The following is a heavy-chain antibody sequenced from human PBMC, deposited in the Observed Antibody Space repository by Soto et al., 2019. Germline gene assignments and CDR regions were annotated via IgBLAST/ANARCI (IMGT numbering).Heavy chain of an antibody. Sequence: GGSLRLSCAASGFTFSSFGMHWVRQAPGKGLEWVAVISYDGSNKYYADSVKGRFTISRDNSKNTLYLQMNSMRAEDTAVYYFEGDRPQEKRLAGYWGQGTVVTVSS. CDR3: EGDRPQEKRLAGY. J-gene: IGHJ4*02. CDR1: GFTFSSFG. D-gene: IGHD3-16*01. V-gene: IGHV3-30*03. CDR2: ISYDGSNK.